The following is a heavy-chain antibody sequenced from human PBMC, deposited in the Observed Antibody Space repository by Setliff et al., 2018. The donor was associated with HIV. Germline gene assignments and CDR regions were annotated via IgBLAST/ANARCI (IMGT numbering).Heavy chain of an antibody. Sequence: PGGSLRLSCAASGFIVSSFWMNWVRQAPGKGLEWLANINEDGSERNYVDSVKGRFTISKDNAKNSLYLQMNSLRAEDTAVYYCTKGHYTTSGWGQGTVVTVSS. CDR1: GFIVSSFW. CDR3: TKGHYTTSG. V-gene: IGHV3-7*01. D-gene: IGHD3-10*01. J-gene: IGHJ4*02. CDR2: INEDGSER.